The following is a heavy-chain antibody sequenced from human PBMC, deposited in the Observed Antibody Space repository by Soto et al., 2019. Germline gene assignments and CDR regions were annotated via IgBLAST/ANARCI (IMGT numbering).Heavy chain of an antibody. CDR3: AQLTPPHNSIYFGY. J-gene: IGHJ4*02. CDR2: LSGAGDDP. CDR1: GFTFTTYA. V-gene: IGHV3-23*01. D-gene: IGHD6-13*01. Sequence: PGGSLRLSCAASGFTFTTYAMSWVRQAPGKGLEWVSTLSGAGDDPYYAESVRGRFTISRDNSKNTLYLQMNSLRGDDTAVFYCAQLTPPHNSIYFGYWGQGTLVTVSS.